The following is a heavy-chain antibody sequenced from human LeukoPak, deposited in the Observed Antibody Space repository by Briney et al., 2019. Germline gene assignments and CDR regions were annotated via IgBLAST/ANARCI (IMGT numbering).Heavy chain of an antibody. CDR2: IYYSGST. CDR3: ARNYGDYGVEHGFDP. V-gene: IGHV4-30-4*08. CDR1: GGSISSGDYY. D-gene: IGHD4-17*01. J-gene: IGHJ5*02. Sequence: KTSQTLSLTCTVSGGSISSGDYYWSWIRQPPGKGLEWFGYIYYSGSTYYNPSLKSRVTISVDTSKNQFSLKLSSVTAADTAVYYCARNYGDYGVEHGFDPWGQGTLVTVSS.